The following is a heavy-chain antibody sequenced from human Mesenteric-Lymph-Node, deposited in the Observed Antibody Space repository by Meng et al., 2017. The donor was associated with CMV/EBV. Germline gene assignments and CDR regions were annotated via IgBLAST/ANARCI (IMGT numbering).Heavy chain of an antibody. Sequence: SETLSLTCTVSGGSISSDDSYWSWIRQFSGKGLDLIGYIYHSGITYYNPSLNSRVSISVDTSKSQFSLKLNSVTAADTAVYYCARECERGYCSSTSCYIRCAFDIWGQGTMVTVSS. J-gene: IGHJ3*02. CDR3: ARECERGYCSSTSCYIRCAFDI. D-gene: IGHD2-2*02. CDR2: IYHSGIT. V-gene: IGHV4-31*03. CDR1: GGSISSDDSY.